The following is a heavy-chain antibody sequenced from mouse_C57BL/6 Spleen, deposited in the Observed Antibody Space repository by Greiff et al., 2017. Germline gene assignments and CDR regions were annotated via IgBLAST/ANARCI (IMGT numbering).Heavy chain of an antibody. J-gene: IGHJ3*01. V-gene: IGHV1-64*01. CDR1: GYTFTSYW. CDR3: ARSPYNNYESWFAY. D-gene: IGHD2-5*01. CDR2: IHPNSGST. Sequence: VQLQQPGAELVKPGASVKLSCKASGYTFTSYWMHWVKQRPGQGLEWIGMIHPNSGSTNYNEKFKSKATLTVDKSSSTAYMQLSSLTSEDSAVYYCARSPYNNYESWFAYWGQGTLVTVSA.